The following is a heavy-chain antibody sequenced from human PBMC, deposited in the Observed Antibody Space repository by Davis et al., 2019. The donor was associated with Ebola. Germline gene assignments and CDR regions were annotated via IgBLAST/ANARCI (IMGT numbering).Heavy chain of an antibody. CDR2: ITGSGGST. J-gene: IGHJ4*02. D-gene: IGHD3-22*01. CDR3: ARDGPNYDVDY. Sequence: GESLKISCAASGSTFSYYGMSWVRQAPGKGLEWVSAITGSGGSTYYADSVKGRFTISRDNSKNTLYLQMNSLRVDDTAVYFCARDGPNYDVDYWGQGTLVTVSA. V-gene: IGHV3-23*01. CDR1: GSTFSYYG.